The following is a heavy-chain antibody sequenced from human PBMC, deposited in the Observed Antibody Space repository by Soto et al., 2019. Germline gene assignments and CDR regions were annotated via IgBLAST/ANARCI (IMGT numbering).Heavy chain of an antibody. Sequence: GESLKISCAASGFTFSSYSMNWVRQAPGKGLEWVSYISSSSSTIYYADSVKGRFTISRDNAKNSLYLQMNSLRDEDTAVYYCARDPGWDSSSWYGGWFDPWGQGTLVTVSS. J-gene: IGHJ5*02. V-gene: IGHV3-48*02. CDR1: GFTFSSYS. CDR3: ARDPGWDSSSWYGGWFDP. D-gene: IGHD6-13*01. CDR2: ISSSSSTI.